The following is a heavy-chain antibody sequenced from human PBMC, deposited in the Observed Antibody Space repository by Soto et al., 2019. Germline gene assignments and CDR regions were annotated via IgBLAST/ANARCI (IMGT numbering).Heavy chain of an antibody. D-gene: IGHD2-2*01. CDR3: ARYQRYQGHPFYFDY. CDR1: GYIFTNFG. V-gene: IGHV1-18*01. Sequence: GASVKVSCKASGYIFTNFGISWVRQAPGQGLEWMGWISSYNGNTNYAQNLQGRLTMTTDTSTSIAYMERRSLRSDDTAVYFCARYQRYQGHPFYFDYGGKGTLVTVPS. CDR2: ISSYNGNT. J-gene: IGHJ4*02.